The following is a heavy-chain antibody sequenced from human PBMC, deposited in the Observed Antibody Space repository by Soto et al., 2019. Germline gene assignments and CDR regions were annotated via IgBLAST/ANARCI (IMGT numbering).Heavy chain of an antibody. D-gene: IGHD1-1*01. J-gene: IGHJ4*02. V-gene: IGHV3-33*06. CDR1: GYSITNNG. CDR3: GKDIRSGSIDY. CDR2: IWAHGTDQ. Sequence: GGSLRLSCAASGYSITNNGMHWVRQAPGKGLEWVALIWAHGTDQYYADSVKGRFTVSRDTSTNTVYLQMNSLRAEDTARYYCGKDIRSGSIDYWGQGT.